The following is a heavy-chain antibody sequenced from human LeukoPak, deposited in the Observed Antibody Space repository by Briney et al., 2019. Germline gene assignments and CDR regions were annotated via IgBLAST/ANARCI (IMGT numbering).Heavy chain of an antibody. J-gene: IGHJ4*02. CDR3: ARYCSSTSCYTGSFDY. V-gene: IGHV4-30-4*08. Sequence: PSETLSLTCTVSGGSISSSSYYWGWIRQPPGKGLEWIGYIYYSGSTYYNPSLKSRVTISVDTSKNQFSLKLSSVTAADTAVYYCARYCSSTSCYTGSFDYWGQGTLVTVSS. CDR1: GGSISSSSYY. CDR2: IYYSGST. D-gene: IGHD2-2*02.